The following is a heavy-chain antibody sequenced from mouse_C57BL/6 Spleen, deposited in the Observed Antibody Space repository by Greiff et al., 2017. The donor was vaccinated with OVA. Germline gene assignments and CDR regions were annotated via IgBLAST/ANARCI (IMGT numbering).Heavy chain of an antibody. CDR1: GYTFTSYW. CDR2: IHPNSGST. V-gene: IGHV1-64*01. CDR3: ASWRDYYDAMDY. D-gene: IGHD2-4*01. J-gene: IGHJ4*01. Sequence: MQLQQPAAELVKPGASVKLSCKASGYTFTSYWMHWVKQRPGQGLEWIGMIHPNSGSTNYNEKFKSKATLTVDKSSSTAYMQLSSLTSEDSAVYYCASWRDYYDAMDYWGQGTSVTVSS.